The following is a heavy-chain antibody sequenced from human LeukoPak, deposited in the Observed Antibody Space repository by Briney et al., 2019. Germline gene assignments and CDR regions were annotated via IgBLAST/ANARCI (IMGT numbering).Heavy chain of an antibody. Sequence: SETLSLTCTVSGGSISNGDHYWSWIRQHPGKGLEWIGHIYYSGSTYYNPSLKSRGIISVETSKNQFSLKLSSVTAADTAVYYCAREFRVGLYYYDSSGYTVFDYWGQGTLVTVSS. J-gene: IGHJ4*02. CDR2: IYYSGST. CDR1: GGSISNGDHY. CDR3: AREFRVGLYYYDSSGYTVFDY. D-gene: IGHD3-22*01. V-gene: IGHV4-31*03.